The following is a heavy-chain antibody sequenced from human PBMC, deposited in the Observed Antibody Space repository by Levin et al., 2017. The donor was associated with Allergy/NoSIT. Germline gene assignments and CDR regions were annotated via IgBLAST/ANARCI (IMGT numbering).Heavy chain of an antibody. V-gene: IGHV3-43*01. CDR2: ISWDGGST. CDR1: GFTFDDYT. D-gene: IGHD6-6*01. J-gene: IGHJ2*01. CDR3: AKPNTRGKSSSSHWYFDL. Sequence: GGSLRLSCAASGFTFDDYTMHWVRQAPGKGLEWVSLISWDGGSTYYADSVKGRFTISRDNSKNSLYLQMNSLRTEDTALYYCAKPNTRGKSSSSHWYFDLWGRGTLVTVSS.